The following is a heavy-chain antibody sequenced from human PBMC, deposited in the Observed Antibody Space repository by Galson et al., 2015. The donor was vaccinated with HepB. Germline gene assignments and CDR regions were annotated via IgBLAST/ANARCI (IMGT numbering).Heavy chain of an antibody. J-gene: IGHJ4*02. CDR3: ASGVGIAAAGTVY. V-gene: IGHV3-21*01. Sequence: SLRLSCADSGFTLSSYSMNWVRQAPGKGLEWVSSISSSSSYIYYADSVKGRFTISRDNAKNSLYLQMNSLRAEDTAVYCCASGVGIAAAGTVYWGQGTLVTVSS. D-gene: IGHD6-13*01. CDR1: GFTLSSYS. CDR2: ISSSSSYI.